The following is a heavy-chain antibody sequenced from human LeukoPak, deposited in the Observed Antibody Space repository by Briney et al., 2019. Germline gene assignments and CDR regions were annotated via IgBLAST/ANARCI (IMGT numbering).Heavy chain of an antibody. CDR2: ISYDGSNK. CDR1: GVSFRTYA. Sequence: PGGSLRLSCAASGVSFRTYAMHWVRQAPGKGLEWVGVISYDGSNKYYADSVKGRFTISRDNSKNTVYLQMNSLGAEDTAVYYCARDLRHQLLYCLDYWGQGTLVTVSS. CDR3: ARDLRHQLLYCLDY. D-gene: IGHD2-2*02. J-gene: IGHJ4*02. V-gene: IGHV3-30*04.